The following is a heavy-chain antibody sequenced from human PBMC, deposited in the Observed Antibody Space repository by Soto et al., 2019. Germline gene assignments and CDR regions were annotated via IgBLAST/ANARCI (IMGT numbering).Heavy chain of an antibody. CDR3: ATTLTTSAEYFQH. V-gene: IGHV3-7*01. D-gene: IGHD3-16*01. Sequence: EVQLVESGGGLVQPGGSLRLSCAASGFIFRNYWMSWVHQAPGKGLEWVAHIKDDGSDIHYVDSVKDRFTISRDNAKSSLILQMNSLRTEDTAVYYCATTLTTSAEYFQHWGQGTPVTVSS. CDR2: IKDDGSDI. CDR1: GFIFRNYW. J-gene: IGHJ1*01.